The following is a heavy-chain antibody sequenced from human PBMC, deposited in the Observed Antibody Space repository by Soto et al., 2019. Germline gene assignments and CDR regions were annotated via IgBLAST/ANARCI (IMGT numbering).Heavy chain of an antibody. V-gene: IGHV4-59*01. J-gene: IGHJ5*02. CDR2: IYYSGST. D-gene: IGHD3-10*01. CDR1: GGSISSYY. CDR3: ARDGGPNYYGSGSHLSWFDP. Sequence: QVQLQESGPGLVKPSETLSLTCTVSGGSISSYYWSWIRQPPGKGLEWIGYIYYSGSTNYNPSLKSRVTISVDTSKNQFSLKLSSVTAADTAVYYCARDGGPNYYGSGSHLSWFDPWGQGTLVTVSS.